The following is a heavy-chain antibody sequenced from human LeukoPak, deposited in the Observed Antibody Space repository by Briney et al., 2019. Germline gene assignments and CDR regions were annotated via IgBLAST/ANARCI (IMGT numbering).Heavy chain of an antibody. CDR2: INYCGST. D-gene: IGHD1-14*01. CDR3: AGLSERDTGNHYIFLDV. CDR1: GGSISSYY. Sequence: ASETLSLTCAVYGGSISSYYWNWIRQPPAPGLEWIGEINYCGSTKYNPSPKSRATMSVDTSKNQFSLNLSSVTGADTAVYYCAGLSERDTGNHYIFLDVWGKGGTVTVSS. V-gene: IGHV4-34*01. J-gene: IGHJ6*04.